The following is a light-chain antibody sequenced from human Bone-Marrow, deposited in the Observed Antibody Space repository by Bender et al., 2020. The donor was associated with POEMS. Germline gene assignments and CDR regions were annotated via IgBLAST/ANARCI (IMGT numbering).Light chain of an antibody. Sequence: QSALTQPASVSGSPGQSITISCTGTNSDVGSYNLVSWYQHHPDKAPKLIIFEVTKRPLGVPDRFSGSKSGNTASLTISGLQTEDEADYYCSSFASSHTRVFGGGTRLTVL. CDR3: SSFASSHTRV. CDR2: EVT. CDR1: NSDVGSYNL. J-gene: IGLJ3*02. V-gene: IGLV2-14*02.